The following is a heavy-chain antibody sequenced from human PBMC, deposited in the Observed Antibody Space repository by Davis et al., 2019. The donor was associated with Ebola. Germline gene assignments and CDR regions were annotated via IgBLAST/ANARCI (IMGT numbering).Heavy chain of an antibody. D-gene: IGHD4-23*01. J-gene: IGHJ4*01. V-gene: IGHV7-4-1*01. CDR1: GYRFSGQT. CDR3: ARHDGGGSGGFD. CDR2: IDTKTGNP. Sequence: AASVKVSCKVSGYRFSGQTISWVRQAPGQGLEWMGWIDTKTGNPMYAQGFTGRFVYSMDTSVSTAYLQIGSLEGEDTAVYFCARHDGGGSGGFDWGQGTVVTVSS.